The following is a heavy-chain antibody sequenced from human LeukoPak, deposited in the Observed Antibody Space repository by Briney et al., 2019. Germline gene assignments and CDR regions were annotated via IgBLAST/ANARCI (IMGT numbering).Heavy chain of an antibody. J-gene: IGHJ4*02. CDR1: GFTFSSYA. Sequence: GGSLRLSCAASGFTFSSYAMSWVRQAPGKGLEWVSAISGSGGSTYYADSVKGRFTISRDNSKNTLYLQVNSLRAEDTAVYYCAKGRAVAGEFDYWGQGTLVTVSS. CDR3: AKGRAVAGEFDY. D-gene: IGHD6-19*01. V-gene: IGHV3-23*01. CDR2: ISGSGGST.